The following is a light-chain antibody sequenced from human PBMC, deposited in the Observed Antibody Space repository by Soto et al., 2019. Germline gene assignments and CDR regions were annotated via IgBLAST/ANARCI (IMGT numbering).Light chain of an antibody. CDR2: AAS. Sequence: EILLTQSPSSLSASVGDRVTITCRASQRIXSYFNWYQQKPGKAPKILXDAASSLQTGVPSRLSGSGSATEFTLTISSLQPDDFAIYYCQQYNSDPRTFGGGTKVDIK. CDR3: QQYNSDPRT. CDR1: QRIXSY. J-gene: IGKJ4*01. V-gene: IGKV1-39*01.